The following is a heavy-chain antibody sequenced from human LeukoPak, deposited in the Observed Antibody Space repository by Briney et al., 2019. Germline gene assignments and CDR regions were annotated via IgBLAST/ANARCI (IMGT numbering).Heavy chain of an antibody. CDR3: AKDGLKYCSSTSCFEYFQH. Sequence: GGSLRLSCAASGFTFSSYSMNWVRQAPGKGLEWVSYISSSSSTIYYADSVKGRFTISRDNSKNTLYLQMNSLRAEGTAVYYCAKDGLKYCSSTSCFEYFQHWGQGTLVTVSS. J-gene: IGHJ1*01. CDR1: GFTFSSYS. CDR2: ISSSSSTI. D-gene: IGHD2-2*01. V-gene: IGHV3-48*01.